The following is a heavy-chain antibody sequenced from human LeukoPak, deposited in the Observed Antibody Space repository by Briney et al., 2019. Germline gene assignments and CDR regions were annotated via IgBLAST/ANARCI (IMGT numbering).Heavy chain of an antibody. V-gene: IGHV3-15*01. CDR1: GFTFSSYS. Sequence: GGSLRLSCAASGFTFSSYSMNWVRQAPGKGLEWVGRIKSKTDGGTTDYAAPVKGRFTISRDDSKNTLYLQMNSLKTEDTAVYYCTSSGSQGWVDYWGQGTLVTVSS. D-gene: IGHD1-26*01. CDR3: TSSGSQGWVDY. CDR2: IKSKTDGGTT. J-gene: IGHJ4*02.